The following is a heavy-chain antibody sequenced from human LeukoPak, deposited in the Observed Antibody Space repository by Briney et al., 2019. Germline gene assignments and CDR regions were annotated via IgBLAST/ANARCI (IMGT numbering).Heavy chain of an antibody. J-gene: IGHJ6*02. CDR2: ISWNSGSI. CDR3: AKDQAKQVGAKDGYYYYGMDV. CDR1: GFTFDDYA. Sequence: GGSLRLSCAASGFTFDDYAMHWVRQAPGKGLEWVSGISWNSGSIGYADSVKGRFTISRDNAKNSLYLQMNSLRAEDTALYYCAKDQAKQVGAKDGYYYYGMDVWGQGTTVTVSS. D-gene: IGHD1-26*01. V-gene: IGHV3-9*01.